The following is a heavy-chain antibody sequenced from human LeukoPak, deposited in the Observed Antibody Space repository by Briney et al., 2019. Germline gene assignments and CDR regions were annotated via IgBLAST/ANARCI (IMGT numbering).Heavy chain of an antibody. V-gene: IGHV3-21*06. CDR1: VFIFRSYS. J-gene: IGHJ6*04. Sequence: GSLRLSCAASVFIFRSYSLNWVRQAPAKGLEGVSSISSDSYHIYFADSLRGRFTISRDNANNSLYLHMNSLRVEDTAVYYCARLYCESASCYAMDVWGKGTTVTISS. CDR2: ISSDSYHI. CDR3: ARLYCESASCYAMDV. D-gene: IGHD2-2*01.